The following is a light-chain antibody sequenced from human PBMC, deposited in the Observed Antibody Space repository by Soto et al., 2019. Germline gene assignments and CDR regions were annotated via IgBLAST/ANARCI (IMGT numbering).Light chain of an antibody. J-gene: IGLJ2*01. Sequence: QSALTQPASVSGSPGQSITISCTGTISDIGGYNFISWYQHHPGKAPKLVIYDVNNRPSGISYRFSGSKSGNTASLTISGLQAEEEDDYYCASYTRTTTLVFGGGTKLTVL. CDR3: ASYTRTTTLV. V-gene: IGLV2-14*01. CDR2: DVN. CDR1: ISDIGGYNF.